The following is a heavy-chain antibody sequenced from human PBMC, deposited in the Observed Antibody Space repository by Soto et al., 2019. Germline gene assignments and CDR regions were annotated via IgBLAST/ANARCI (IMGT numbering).Heavy chain of an antibody. V-gene: IGHV1-69*01. Sequence: QVQLVQSGAEVKKPGSSVKVSCKASGGTFSSYAISWVRQAPGQGLEWMGGIIPIFGTANYAQKFQGRVTITADESTSTAYMELSSLRSEDTAVYYCARGEGCNWNAPYNWFDPWGQGTLVTVSS. D-gene: IGHD1-20*01. J-gene: IGHJ5*02. CDR1: GGTFSSYA. CDR2: IIPIFGTA. CDR3: ARGEGCNWNAPYNWFDP.